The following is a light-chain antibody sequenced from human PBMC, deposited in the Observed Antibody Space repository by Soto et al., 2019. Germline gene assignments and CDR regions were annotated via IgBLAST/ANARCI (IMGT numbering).Light chain of an antibody. CDR2: GNS. J-gene: IGLJ2*01. CDR3: QSYDSSLSGYVV. V-gene: IGLV1-40*01. CDR1: SSNIGAGYE. Sequence: QSVLTQPPSVSGAPGQRVTISCTGSSSNIGAGYEVHWYQQLPVTAPKLLINGNSNRASGVPERFSVSKSGTSASLAITGLQTEDAADDYCQSYDSSLSGYVVFGGGTKLTVL.